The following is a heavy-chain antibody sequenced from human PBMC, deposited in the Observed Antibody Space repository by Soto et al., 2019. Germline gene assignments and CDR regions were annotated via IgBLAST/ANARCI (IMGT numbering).Heavy chain of an antibody. D-gene: IGHD3-22*01. J-gene: IGHJ4*02. V-gene: IGHV4-30-2*01. Sequence: QLQLQESGSGLVKPSQTLSLTCAVSGGSISSGGYSWSWIRQPPGQGLEGIGYIYHSGSNYYNPSLKRRVTKSVDRSKNQFSLKLVSVTAADTAVYDCARGYNSVYSDYWGQGTLVTVSS. CDR1: GGSISSGGYS. CDR3: ARGYNSVYSDY. CDR2: IYHSGSN.